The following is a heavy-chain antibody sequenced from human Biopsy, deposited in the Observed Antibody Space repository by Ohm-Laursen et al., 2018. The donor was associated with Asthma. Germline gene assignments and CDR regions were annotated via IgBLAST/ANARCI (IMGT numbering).Heavy chain of an antibody. CDR3: TRHNDY. V-gene: IGHV2-70*04. CDR2: TDWEEDK. J-gene: IGHJ4*02. D-gene: IGHD1-14*01. Sequence: TQTLTLTCSFSGFSLSSSGANVNWIRQPPGKALEWLARTDWEEDKFYSTSLRTRLTISKGSSEDQVVLTMTNMGPVGTATYYCTRHNDYWGRGILVTVSS. CDR1: GFSLSSSGAN.